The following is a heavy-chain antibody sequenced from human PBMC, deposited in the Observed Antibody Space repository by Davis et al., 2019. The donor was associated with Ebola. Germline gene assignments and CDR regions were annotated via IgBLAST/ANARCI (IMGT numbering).Heavy chain of an antibody. J-gene: IGHJ4*02. Sequence: GGYLRLSCAASGFTFSSYSMNWVRQAPGKGLEWVSSISSGSSYINYADSVKGRFTISRDNAKNSLYLQMNSLGAEDTAVYYCATDREPYWGQGTLVTVSS. CDR3: ATDREPY. D-gene: IGHD1-14*01. CDR1: GFTFSSYS. CDR2: ISSGSSYI. V-gene: IGHV3-21*01.